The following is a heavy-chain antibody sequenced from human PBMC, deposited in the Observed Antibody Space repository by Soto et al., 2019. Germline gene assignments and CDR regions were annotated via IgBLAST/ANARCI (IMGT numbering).Heavy chain of an antibody. CDR2: IYYSGST. Sequence: SETLSLTCTVSGGSISSGGYYWSWIRQHPGKGLEWIGYIYYSGSTYYNPSLKSRVTISVDTSKNQFSLKLSSVTAADTAVYYCARDKITGLFDYWGQGPLVTVSS. D-gene: IGHD2-8*02. CDR1: GGSISSGGYY. J-gene: IGHJ4*02. V-gene: IGHV4-31*03. CDR3: ARDKITGLFDY.